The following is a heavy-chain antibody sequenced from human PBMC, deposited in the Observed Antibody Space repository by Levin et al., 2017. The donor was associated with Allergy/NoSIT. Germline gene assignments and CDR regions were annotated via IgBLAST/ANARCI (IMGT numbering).Heavy chain of an antibody. Sequence: KVSCKASGGTFSSYTISWVRQAPGQGLEWMGRIIPILGIANYAQKFQGRVTITADKSTSTAYMELSSLRSEDTAVYYCATVAYCGGDCFSTRYWYFDLWGRGTLVTVSS. J-gene: IGHJ2*01. CDR3: ATVAYCGGDCFSTRYWYFDL. CDR2: IIPILGIA. CDR1: GGTFSSYT. D-gene: IGHD2-21*02. V-gene: IGHV1-69*02.